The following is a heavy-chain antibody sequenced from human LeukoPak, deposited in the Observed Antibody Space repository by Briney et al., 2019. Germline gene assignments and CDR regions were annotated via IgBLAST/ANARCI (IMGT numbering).Heavy chain of an antibody. CDR2: ISSSGSTI. Sequence: PGGSLRLSCAASGFTFSDYYVSWIRQAQGKGLEWVSYISSSGSTIYYADSVKGRFIISRDNAKNSMYLQMNSLRVEDTAVYYCAREDSSSSSDYWGQGTLVTVSS. V-gene: IGHV3-11*01. J-gene: IGHJ4*02. D-gene: IGHD6-13*01. CDR1: GFTFSDYY. CDR3: AREDSSSSSDY.